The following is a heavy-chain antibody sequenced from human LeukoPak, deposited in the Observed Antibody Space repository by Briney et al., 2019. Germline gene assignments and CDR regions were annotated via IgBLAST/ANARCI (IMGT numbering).Heavy chain of an antibody. CDR1: GYTFTGYY. Sequence: ASVKVSCKASGYTFTGYYMHWVRQAPGQGLEGMGWISAYNGNTNYAQKLQGRVTMTTDTSTSTAYMELRSLRSDDTAVYYCARAVYYFDYWGQGTLVTVSS. CDR2: ISAYNGNT. V-gene: IGHV1-18*04. CDR3: ARAVYYFDY. J-gene: IGHJ4*02.